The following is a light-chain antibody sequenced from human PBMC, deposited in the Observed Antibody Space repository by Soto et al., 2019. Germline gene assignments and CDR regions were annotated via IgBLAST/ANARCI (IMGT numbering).Light chain of an antibody. CDR1: LSVASNY. J-gene: IGKJ1*01. CDR3: QQYVSAPWT. Sequence: EIVLTQSPGTLPLSPGERATLPCRASLSVASNYLAWYQQKPGQAPRLLIYAASGRATGIPDRFSGSGSGTDFTLTISSLEPEDLAVYYCQQYVSAPWTFGQGTKVEIK. V-gene: IGKV3-20*01. CDR2: AAS.